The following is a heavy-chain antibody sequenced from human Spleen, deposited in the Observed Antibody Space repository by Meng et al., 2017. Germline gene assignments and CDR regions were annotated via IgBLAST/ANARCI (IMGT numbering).Heavy chain of an antibody. V-gene: IGHV1-2*06. CDR2: INPKSGDT. J-gene: IGHJ4*02. D-gene: IGHD2-2*01. CDR3: ASKAGNCISTTCYSLNY. Sequence: AAVKVSCNPSGYNVTDYYIHWVRRAPGQGLEGMGRINPKSGDTHYAQKSQGRITITTDESTSTVYMELTRMTSEDTAVYFCASKAGNCISTTCYSLNYWGQGTLVTVSS. CDR1: GYNVTDYY.